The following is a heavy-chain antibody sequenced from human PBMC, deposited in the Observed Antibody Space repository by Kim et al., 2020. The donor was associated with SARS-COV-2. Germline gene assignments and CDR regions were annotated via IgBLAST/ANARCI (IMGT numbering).Heavy chain of an antibody. Sequence: DPRNGPAFQGQVTISADKSLSTAYLQWSSLKASDTAMYYCARRVVNWFDPWGQGTLVTVSS. V-gene: IGHV5-51*01. CDR2: DP. J-gene: IGHJ5*02. CDR3: ARRVVNWFDP.